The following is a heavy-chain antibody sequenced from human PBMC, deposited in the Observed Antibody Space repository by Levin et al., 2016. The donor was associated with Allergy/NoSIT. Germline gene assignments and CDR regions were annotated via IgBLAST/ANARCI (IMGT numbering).Heavy chain of an antibody. CDR2: INHSGST. Sequence: GSLRLSCAVYGGSFSGYYWSWIRQPPGKGLEWIGEINHSGSTNYNPSLKSRVTISVDTSKNQFSLKLSSVTAADTAVYYCARVRSADRRGAFDIWGQGTMVTVSS. CDR3: ARVRSADRRGAFDI. CDR1: GGSFSGYY. J-gene: IGHJ3*02. D-gene: IGHD3-10*01. V-gene: IGHV4-34*01.